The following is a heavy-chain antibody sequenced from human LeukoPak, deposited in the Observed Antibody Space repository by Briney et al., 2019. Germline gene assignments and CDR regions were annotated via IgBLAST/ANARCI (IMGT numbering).Heavy chain of an antibody. CDR3: ARELSQIVWGGLDY. D-gene: IGHD2-21*01. CDR2: IKQGGSEK. CDR1: GFTFSSYS. J-gene: IGHJ4*02. V-gene: IGHV3-7*01. Sequence: GGSLRLSCAASGFTFSSYSMSWVRQAPGKGLEWVAHIKQGGSEKNYVDSVKGRFTISRDNAKNSVNLQMNSLRAEDTAVYYCARELSQIVWGGLDYGGQGTLVSVSS.